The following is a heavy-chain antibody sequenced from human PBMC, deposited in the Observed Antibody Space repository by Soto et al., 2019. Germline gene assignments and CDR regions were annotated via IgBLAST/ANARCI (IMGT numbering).Heavy chain of an antibody. CDR2: ISYDGSNK. J-gene: IGHJ4*02. CDR3: ARDQASGYSSSWYYFDY. V-gene: IGHV3-30-3*01. D-gene: IGHD6-13*01. CDR1: GFTFSSYA. Sequence: GGSLRLSCAASGFTFSSYAMHWVRQAPGKGLEWVAVISYDGSNKYYADSVKGRFTISRDNSKNTLYLQMNSLRAEDTAVYYCARDQASGYSSSWYYFDYWGQGTLVTVSS.